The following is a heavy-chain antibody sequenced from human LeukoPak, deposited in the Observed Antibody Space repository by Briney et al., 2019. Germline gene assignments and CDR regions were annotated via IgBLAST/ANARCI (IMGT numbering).Heavy chain of an antibody. CDR3: ARGPFGNCGGGPCHFRDIDNWYDP. D-gene: IGHD2-21*01. V-gene: IGHV1-8*03. CDR2: MNPKSGDA. CDR1: GYTFTTYD. J-gene: IGHJ5*02. Sequence: ASVKVSCKASGYTFTTYDINWVRQAAGQGFEWTGWMNPKSGDAGYADKFQGRVAITRDTSINTAYLELSALTTDDTAVYYCARGPFGNCGGGPCHFRDIDNWYDPWGQGTLVTVSS.